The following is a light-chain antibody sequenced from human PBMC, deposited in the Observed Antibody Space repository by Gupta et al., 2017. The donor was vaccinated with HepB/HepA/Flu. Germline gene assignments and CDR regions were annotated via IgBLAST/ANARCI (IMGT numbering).Light chain of an antibody. V-gene: IGLV2-14*01. CDR1: SSDVGAYNS. CDR3: SSYTTSYTQV. CDR2: DVS. J-gene: IGLJ2*01. Sequence: QSALTQPASVSGSPGQSITISCTGTSSDVGAYNSVSWYQQHPGKAPKLMIYDVSNRPSGVSNRFSGSESGNTASLTISGLQAEDEADYYCSSYTTSYTQVFGGGTKLTVL.